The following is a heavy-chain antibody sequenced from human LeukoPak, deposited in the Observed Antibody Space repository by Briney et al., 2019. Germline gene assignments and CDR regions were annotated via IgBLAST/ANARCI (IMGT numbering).Heavy chain of an antibody. J-gene: IGHJ4*02. Sequence: ASVKVSCKASGYTFINYGISWVRQTPGQGLEWMAAINPSDIKKYYAQEFQGRVAVTWDTSTSTVYMELSSLRSEDTAVYYCARESGDITAPKKNFDFWGQGTLITVSS. CDR3: ARESGDITAPKKNFDF. CDR2: INPSDIKK. CDR1: GYTFINYG. V-gene: IGHV1-46*01. D-gene: IGHD6-13*01.